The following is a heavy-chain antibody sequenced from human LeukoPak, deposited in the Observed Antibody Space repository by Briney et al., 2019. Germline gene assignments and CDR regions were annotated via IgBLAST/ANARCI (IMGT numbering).Heavy chain of an antibody. Sequence: SETLSLTCTVSGGSISSYYWSWIRQPAGKGLEWIGRIYTSGSTNYNPSLKSRVTISVDTSKNQFSLKLSSVTAADTAVYYCARIPVRGVISYFDYWGQGTLVTVSS. CDR3: ARIPVRGVISYFDY. CDR2: IYTSGST. D-gene: IGHD3-10*01. CDR1: GGSISSYY. J-gene: IGHJ4*02. V-gene: IGHV4-4*07.